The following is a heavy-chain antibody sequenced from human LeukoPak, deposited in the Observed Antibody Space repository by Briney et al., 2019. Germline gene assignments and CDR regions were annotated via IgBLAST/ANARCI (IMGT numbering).Heavy chain of an antibody. V-gene: IGHV4-59*01. D-gene: IGHD6-13*01. CDR1: GGSISSYY. Sequence: PSETLSLTCTVSGGSISSYYWSWIRQPPGKGLEWIGYIYYSGSTNYNPSLKSRVTISVDTSKNQFSLKLSSVTAADTAVYYCAREYVGSSSWFDPWGQGTLVTVSS. J-gene: IGHJ5*02. CDR3: AREYVGSSSWFDP. CDR2: IYYSGST.